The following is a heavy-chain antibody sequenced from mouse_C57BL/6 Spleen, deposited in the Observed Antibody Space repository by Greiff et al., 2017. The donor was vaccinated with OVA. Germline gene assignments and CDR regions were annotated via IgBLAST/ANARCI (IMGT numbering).Heavy chain of an antibody. V-gene: IGHV1-82*01. J-gene: IGHJ3*01. CDR2: IYPGDGDT. D-gene: IGHD1-1*01. CDR3: ARGGITTVVDAY. Sequence: QVQLQQSGPELVKPGASVKISCKASGYAFSSSWMNWVKQRPGKGLEWIGRIYPGDGDTNYNGKFKGKATLTADKSSSTAYMQLSSLTSEDSAVYFCARGGITTVVDAYWGQGTLVTVSA. CDR1: GYAFSSSW.